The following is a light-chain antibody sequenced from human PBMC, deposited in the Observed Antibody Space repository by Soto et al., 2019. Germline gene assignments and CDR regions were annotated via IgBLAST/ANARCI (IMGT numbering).Light chain of an antibody. J-gene: IGLJ3*02. CDR1: SSNIGAGYN. CDR3: QSYASSLSGWV. CDR2: GNS. V-gene: IGLV1-40*01. Sequence: QSVLTQPPSVSGAPGQRVTISCTGSSSNIGAGYNVHWYQQLPGTAPKLLIYGNSNRPSGVPDRFSGSKSGTSASLAITGLQVEDEADSYCQSYASSLSGWVFGGGTKLTVL.